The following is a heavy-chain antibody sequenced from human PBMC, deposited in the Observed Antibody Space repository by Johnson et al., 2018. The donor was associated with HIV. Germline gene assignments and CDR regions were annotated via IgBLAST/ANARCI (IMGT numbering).Heavy chain of an antibody. V-gene: IGHV3-20*04. CDR3: AASVYYYDSSGYHDAFDI. D-gene: IGHD3-22*01. J-gene: IGHJ3*02. CDR2: IDWNGGST. CDR1: GFTFDDYG. Sequence: VQLVESGGNLVQPGRSLRLSCAASGFTFDDYGMSWVRQGPGKGLEWVSGIDWNGGSTGYADSVKGRFTISRDNSKNTLYLQMNSLRAEDTAVYYCAASVYYYDSSGYHDAFDIWGQGTMVTVSS.